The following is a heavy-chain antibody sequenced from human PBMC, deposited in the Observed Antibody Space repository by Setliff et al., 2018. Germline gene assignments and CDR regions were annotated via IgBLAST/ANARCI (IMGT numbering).Heavy chain of an antibody. CDR2: INHSGST. D-gene: IGHD3-10*01. CDR3: ARGVVRGVIRFDY. V-gene: IGHV4-34*01. J-gene: IGHJ4*02. Sequence: SETLSLTCAVYGGSFSGYYWSWIRQPPGKGLEWIGEINHSGSTNYNPSLKSRVTISVDTSKNQFSLKLSSVTAADTAVYYCARGVVRGVIRFDYWGQGTLVTVSS. CDR1: GGSFSGYY.